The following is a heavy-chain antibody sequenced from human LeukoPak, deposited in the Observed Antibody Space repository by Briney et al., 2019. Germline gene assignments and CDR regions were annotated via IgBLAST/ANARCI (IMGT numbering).Heavy chain of an antibody. J-gene: IGHJ6*03. V-gene: IGHV4-34*01. CDR2: INHSGST. CDR1: GGSFSGYY. CDR3: ARSDGSYYYYYMDV. D-gene: IGHD3-10*01. Sequence: SETLSLTCAVYGGSFSGYYWSWIRQPPGKGLEWIGEINHSGSTNYNPSLKSRVTISVDTSKNQFSLKLSSVTAADTAVYYCARSDGSYYYYYMDVWGKGTTVTISS.